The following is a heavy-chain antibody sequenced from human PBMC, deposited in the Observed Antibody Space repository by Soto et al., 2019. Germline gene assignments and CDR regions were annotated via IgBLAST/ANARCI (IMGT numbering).Heavy chain of an antibody. CDR1: GFTFSTYW. CDR2: IKEGGSDK. V-gene: IGHV3-7*01. D-gene: IGHD2-2*01. Sequence: EVQLVESGGGLVQPGGSLRLSCAASGFTFSTYWMSWVRQTPGKGLEWVANIKEGGSDKYYVDSVKGRFTISRDNAKNSLFLQMNSLRAEDTAVYYCARDRGWGIVVVPASFDYWGQGTLVTVSS. J-gene: IGHJ4*02. CDR3: ARDRGWGIVVVPASFDY.